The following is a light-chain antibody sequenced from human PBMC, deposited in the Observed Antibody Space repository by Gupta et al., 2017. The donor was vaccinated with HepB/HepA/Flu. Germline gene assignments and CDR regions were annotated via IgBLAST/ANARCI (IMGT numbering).Light chain of an antibody. Sequence: DIQMTQSPSSLSASVGDRVTITCRASQSISNYLNWHQQKPGKAPELLIYGASSLQSGVPSRFSGSGSGTDFTLTISRLQPEDFATYYCLQSHSTPLTFGQGTKVEIK. V-gene: IGKV1-39*01. CDR3: LQSHSTPLT. CDR1: QSISNY. CDR2: GAS. J-gene: IGKJ1*01.